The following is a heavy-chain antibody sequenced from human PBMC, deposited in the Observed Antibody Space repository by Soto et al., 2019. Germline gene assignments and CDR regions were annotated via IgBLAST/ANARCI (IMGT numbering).Heavy chain of an antibody. CDR2: IKQDGNEK. D-gene: IGHD1-7*01. Sequence: GGSLRLSCAASGFRFSSYWMNWVRQAPGKGLEWVANIKQDGNEKYYVDSVKGRFTISRDNAKNSLYLQMNSLRAEDTAMYYCARDPNWNYPHYWGQGTLVTVSS. J-gene: IGHJ4*02. V-gene: IGHV3-7*01. CDR1: GFRFSSYW. CDR3: ARDPNWNYPHY.